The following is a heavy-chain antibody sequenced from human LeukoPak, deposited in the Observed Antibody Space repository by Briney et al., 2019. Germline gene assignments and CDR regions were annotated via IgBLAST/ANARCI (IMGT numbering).Heavy chain of an antibody. CDR2: IYYSGST. CDR3: ARNYYYYYMDV. Sequence: SETLSLTCTVSGGSISSSSYYWGWIRQPPGKGLEWIGSIYYSGSTYYNPSLKSRVTISVDTSKNQFSLKLSSVTAADTAVYYCARNYYYYYMDVWGKGTTVTISS. CDR1: GGSISSSSYY. J-gene: IGHJ6*03. V-gene: IGHV4-39*01.